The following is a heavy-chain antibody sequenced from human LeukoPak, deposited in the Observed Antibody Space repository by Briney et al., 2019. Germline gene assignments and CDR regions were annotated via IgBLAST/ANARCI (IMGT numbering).Heavy chain of an antibody. CDR2: IYSGGNT. CDR1: GFPVSSNY. D-gene: IGHD5-18*01. Sequence: GGFLRLSCAASGFPVSSNYMNWVRQAPGKGLEWVSMIYSGGNTFYTDSVKGRFIISRDNSKNTLDLQMNSLRAEDTAVYYCARRGHGYGSPFDYWGQGTLVTVSS. J-gene: IGHJ4*02. CDR3: ARRGHGYGSPFDY. V-gene: IGHV3-66*04.